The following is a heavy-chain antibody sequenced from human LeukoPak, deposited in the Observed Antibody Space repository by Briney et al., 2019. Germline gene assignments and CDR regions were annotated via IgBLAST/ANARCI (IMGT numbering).Heavy chain of an antibody. D-gene: IGHD6-13*01. V-gene: IGHV1-69*13. Sequence: ASVKVSCKASGGTFSGYAISWVRQAPGQGLEWMGGIIPIFGTANYAQKFQGRVTITADESTSTAYMELSSLRSEDTAVYYCAQSSSWTYYYYGMDVWGQGTTVTVSS. CDR1: GGTFSGYA. CDR3: AQSSSWTYYYYGMDV. CDR2: IIPIFGTA. J-gene: IGHJ6*02.